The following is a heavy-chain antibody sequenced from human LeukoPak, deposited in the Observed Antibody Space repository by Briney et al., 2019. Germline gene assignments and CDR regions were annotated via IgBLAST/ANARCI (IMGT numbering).Heavy chain of an antibody. D-gene: IGHD6-13*01. J-gene: IGHJ4*02. CDR3: ARSAAAGPFDY. V-gene: IGHV3-74*01. CDR1: GISVSNNY. CDR2: LSSDGGGT. Sequence: PGGSLRLSCAASGISVSNNYMAWVRQAPGKGLVWVSRLSSDGGGTNYADSVKGRFTTSRVNSKNTLYLQMNTLRTEDTAIYYCARSAAAGPFDYWGQGTLLTVSS.